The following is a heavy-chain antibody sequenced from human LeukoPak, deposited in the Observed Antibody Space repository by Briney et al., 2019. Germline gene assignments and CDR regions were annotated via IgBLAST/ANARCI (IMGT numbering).Heavy chain of an antibody. CDR3: ARVGGGHCTSTSCYLGSLDY. CDR1: GFPFSSFG. CDR2: MWYDGSNK. D-gene: IGHD2-2*01. V-gene: IGHV3-33*01. Sequence: GGSLSLSCAPCGFPFSSFGMHCVRQAPGKGREWVAYMWYDGSNKYYADSVKGRFTISRDNSKNTLFLQMNSLRADDTAVYYCARVGGGHCTSTSCYLGSLDYWGQGTLVTVSS. J-gene: IGHJ4*02.